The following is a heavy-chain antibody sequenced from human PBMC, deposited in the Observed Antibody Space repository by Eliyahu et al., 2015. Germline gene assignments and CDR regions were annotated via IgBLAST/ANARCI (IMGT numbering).Heavy chain of an antibody. V-gene: IGHV2-26*01. CDR2: IFSNDEK. CDR3: ARTTSMVRGGYYYYYGMDV. Sequence: QVTLKESGPVLVKPTETLTLTCTVSGFSLSNARMGVSWIRQPPGKALEWLAHIFSNDEKSYSTSLKSRLTISKDTSKSQVVLTMTNMDPVDTATYYCARTTSMVRGGYYYYYGMDVWGQGTTVTVSS. J-gene: IGHJ6*02. CDR1: GFSLSNARMG. D-gene: IGHD3-10*01.